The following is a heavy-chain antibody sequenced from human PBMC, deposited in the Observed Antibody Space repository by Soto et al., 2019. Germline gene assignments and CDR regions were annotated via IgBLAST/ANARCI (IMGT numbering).Heavy chain of an antibody. CDR2: IYPGDSDT. Sequence: GESLKISCKGSGYSFTSYCIGWVRQMPGKGLEWMGIIYPGDSDTRYSPSFQGQVTISADKSISTAYLQWSSLKASDTAMYYCARREYCSGGSCYSDYYYGMDVWGQGTTVTVS. CDR1: GYSFTSYC. J-gene: IGHJ6*02. D-gene: IGHD2-15*01. CDR3: ARREYCSGGSCYSDYYYGMDV. V-gene: IGHV5-51*01.